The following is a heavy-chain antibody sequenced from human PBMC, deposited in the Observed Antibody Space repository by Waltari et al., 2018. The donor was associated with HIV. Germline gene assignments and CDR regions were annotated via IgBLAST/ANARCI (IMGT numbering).Heavy chain of an antibody. CDR3: ATLGGGYSYGARDY. V-gene: IGHV3-7*01. J-gene: IGHJ4*02. CDR1: GLTFRSYW. CDR2: IKQDGRGE. Sequence: EVQLVESGGGLVQPGGSLRLSCAASGLTFRSYWMSWVRQAPGKGLEWVANIKQDGRGEYYVDSVKGRFTSSRDKAKNSLYLQINSLRAEDTAVYYCATLGGGYSYGARDYWGQGTLVTVSS. D-gene: IGHD5-18*01.